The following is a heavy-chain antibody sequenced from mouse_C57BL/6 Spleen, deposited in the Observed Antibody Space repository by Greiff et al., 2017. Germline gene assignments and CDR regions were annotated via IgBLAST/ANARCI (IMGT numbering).Heavy chain of an antibody. J-gene: IGHJ3*01. V-gene: IGHV1-15*01. D-gene: IGHD2-12*01. CDR1: GYTFTDYE. CDR2: IDPETGGT. Sequence: VQLQQSGAELVRPGASVTLSCKASGYTFTDYEMHWVKQTPVHGLEWIGAIDPETGGTAYNQTFKGKAILTAAKSSSTAYMELRILTSEDSAVYYCTGVTTGAFAYWGQGTLVTVSA. CDR3: TGVTTGAFAY.